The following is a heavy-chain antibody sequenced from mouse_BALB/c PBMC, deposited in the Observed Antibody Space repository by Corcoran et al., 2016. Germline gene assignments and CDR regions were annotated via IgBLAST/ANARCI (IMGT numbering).Heavy chain of an antibody. J-gene: IGHJ4*01. V-gene: IGHV1-26*01. CDR2: INPYNGAT. CDR3: ARRGAMITSYAMDY. Sequence: EVQLQQSGPELVKPGASVKISCKASGYSFTGYYMHWVKQSHVKSLEWIGRINPYNGATSYNQNFKDKASLTVDKSSSTAYMELHSLTSEDSAVYYCARRGAMITSYAMDYGGQGTAVTVSS. D-gene: IGHD2-4*01. CDR1: GYSFTGYY.